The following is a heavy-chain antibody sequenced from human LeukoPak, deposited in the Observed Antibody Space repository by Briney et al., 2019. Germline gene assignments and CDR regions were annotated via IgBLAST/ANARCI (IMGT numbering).Heavy chain of an antibody. CDR2: INPNSGGT. CDR1: GYTFTGYY. D-gene: IGHD2-2*01. CDR3: ARADCSSTSCYDFDY. V-gene: IGHV1-2*06. Sequence: ATVTVSFTASGYTFTGYYMHWVRQAPGQGLEWMGRINPNSGGTNYAQKFQGRVTMTRNTSISTAYMELSSLRSEDTAVYYCARADCSSTSCYDFDYWGQGTLVTVSS. J-gene: IGHJ4*02.